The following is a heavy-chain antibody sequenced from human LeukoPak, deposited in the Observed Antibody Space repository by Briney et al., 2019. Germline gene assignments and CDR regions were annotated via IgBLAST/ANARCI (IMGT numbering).Heavy chain of an antibody. CDR1: GYTFTSYG. CDR3: ARDRLTLDYYYYGMDV. CDR2: ISAYNGNT. V-gene: IGHV1-18*01. D-gene: IGHD1-14*01. Sequence: ASVNVSCKASGYTFTSYGISWVRQAPGQGLEWMGWISAYNGNTNYAQKLQGRVTMTTDTSTSTAYMELRSLRSDDTAVYYCARDRLTLDYYYYGMDVWGQGTTVTVTS. J-gene: IGHJ6*02.